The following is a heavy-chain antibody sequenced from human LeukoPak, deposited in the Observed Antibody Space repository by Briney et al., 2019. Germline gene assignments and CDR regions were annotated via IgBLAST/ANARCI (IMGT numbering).Heavy chain of an antibody. CDR2: ISSSGSTI. Sequence: GGSLRLSCAASGFTFSSYEMNWVRQAPGKGLEWVSYISSSGSTIYYADSVKGRFTISRDNSKNTLYLQMNSLRAEDTAVYYCAKGSAVLLWFGELLKGYFDYWGQGTLVTVSS. J-gene: IGHJ4*02. V-gene: IGHV3-48*03. CDR3: AKGSAVLLWFGELLKGYFDY. D-gene: IGHD3-10*01. CDR1: GFTFSSYE.